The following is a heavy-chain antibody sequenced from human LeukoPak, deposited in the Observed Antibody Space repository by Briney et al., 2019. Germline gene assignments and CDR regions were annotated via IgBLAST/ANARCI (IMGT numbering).Heavy chain of an antibody. Sequence: SETLSITCTVSGGSISSNYWSWIRQPPGKGLEWIGYIYYSGSTNYNPSLKSRVTISVDTSKNQFSLKLSSVTAADTAVYYCARGGRLGFDPWGQGTLVTVSS. CDR1: GGSISSNY. J-gene: IGHJ5*02. V-gene: IGHV4-59*01. CDR3: ARGGRLGFDP. CDR2: IYYSGST. D-gene: IGHD3-16*01.